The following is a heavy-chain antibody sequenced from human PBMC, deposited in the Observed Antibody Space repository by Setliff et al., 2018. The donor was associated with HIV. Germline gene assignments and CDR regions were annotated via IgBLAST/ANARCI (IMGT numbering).Heavy chain of an antibody. D-gene: IGHD3-22*01. V-gene: IGHV3-21*01. J-gene: IGHJ4*02. CDR3: ARGDSFVYSYVYPDY. Sequence: PGGSLRLSCAASGFTFSSYAIQWVRQAPGKGLEWVSSITSNLNYRYADSVKGRFTISRDNTKNSLYLQMNSLRAEDTAVYYCARGDSFVYSYVYPDYWGQGTLVTVSS. CDR1: GFTFSSYA. CDR2: ITSNLNYR.